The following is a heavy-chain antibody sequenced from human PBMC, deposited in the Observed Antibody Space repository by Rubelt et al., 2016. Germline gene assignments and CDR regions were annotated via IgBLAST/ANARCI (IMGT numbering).Heavy chain of an antibody. J-gene: IGHJ3*02. D-gene: IGHD6-13*01. CDR3: ARDFQWGYSSPGDAFDI. Sequence: QVQLVESGGGVVQPGRSLRLSCAASGFTFSSYGMHWVRQAPGKGLEWVAVIWYDGSNKYYADSVKGRFTISRDKSKNTLYLQMNSLRAEDTAVYYWARDFQWGYSSPGDAFDIWGQGTMVTVSS. CDR2: IWYDGSNK. CDR1: GFTFSSYG. V-gene: IGHV3-33*01.